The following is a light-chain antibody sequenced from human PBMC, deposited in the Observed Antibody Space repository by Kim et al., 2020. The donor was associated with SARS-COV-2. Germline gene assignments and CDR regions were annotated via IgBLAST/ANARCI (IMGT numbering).Light chain of an antibody. J-gene: IGLJ2*01. Sequence: PGQSITIACTGASSDVGGYDYVSWYQQHPGEAPQLLIYDVNDRPSGVSNRFSGSKSGNTASLTISGLQAEDEADYYCSSYTTTTVLFGGGTQLTVL. CDR2: DVN. CDR3: SSYTTTTVL. V-gene: IGLV2-14*03. CDR1: SSDVGGYDY.